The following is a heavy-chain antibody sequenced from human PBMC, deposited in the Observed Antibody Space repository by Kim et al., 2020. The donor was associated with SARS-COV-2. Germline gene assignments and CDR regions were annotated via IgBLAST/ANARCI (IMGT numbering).Heavy chain of an antibody. CDR1: GFFFGDHA. CDR2: TSCDERKK. D-gene: IGHD3-10*01. J-gene: IGHJ4*02. Sequence: GGSLRLSCAASGFFFGDHAMHWVRQAPGKGPEWVGVTSCDERKKYCADSVKGRFTISRDNSRDMVYLQMNRLRVEDTALYYCARDSARSGRILDHWGQGT. V-gene: IGHV3-30*04. CDR3: ARDSARSGRILDH.